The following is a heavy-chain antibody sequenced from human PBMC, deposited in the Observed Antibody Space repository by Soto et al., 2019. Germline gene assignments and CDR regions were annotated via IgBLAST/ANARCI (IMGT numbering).Heavy chain of an antibody. CDR3: AKGGHDYGDSVGWFDP. J-gene: IGHJ5*02. CDR2: ISYDGTNK. Sequence: QVQLVESGGGVVQPGRSLRLSCAVSGFTFSNYGMHWVRQAPGKGLEWVAVISYDGTNKYYADSVKGRFTISRDNSKKMLYLRMNSLRVEDTAVYYCAKGGHDYGDSVGWFDPWGQGTLVTVSS. CDR1: GFTFSNYG. V-gene: IGHV3-30*18. D-gene: IGHD4-17*01.